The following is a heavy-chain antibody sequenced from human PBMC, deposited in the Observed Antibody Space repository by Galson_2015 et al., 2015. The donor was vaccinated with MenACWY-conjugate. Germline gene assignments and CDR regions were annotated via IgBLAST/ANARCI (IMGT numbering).Heavy chain of an antibody. CDR3: LVRGGSSGFYSSDAFDI. Sequence: SLRLSCAASGFTFSSYGMHWVRQAPGKGLEWVAFIRYDGSNKYYADSVKGRFTISRDNSKNTLYLQMNSLRAEDTAVYYCLVRGGSSGFYSSDAFDIWGQGTMVTVSS. CDR1: GFTFSSYG. CDR2: IRYDGSNK. J-gene: IGHJ3*02. V-gene: IGHV3-30*02. D-gene: IGHD6-13*01.